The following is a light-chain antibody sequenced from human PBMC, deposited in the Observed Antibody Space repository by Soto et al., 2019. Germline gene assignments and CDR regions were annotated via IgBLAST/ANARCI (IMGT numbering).Light chain of an antibody. V-gene: IGLV2-14*01. CDR3: SSYTSSSTV. J-gene: IGLJ1*01. Sequence: QSVLTQPASVSGSPGQSITISCTGTSSDVGGYNYVSWYQQHPGKAPKLIIYDVSNRPSGVSNRFSGSKSGNTASLTISGLQAEDEADYYCSSYTSSSTVFGTGTKLTVL. CDR2: DVS. CDR1: SSDVGGYNY.